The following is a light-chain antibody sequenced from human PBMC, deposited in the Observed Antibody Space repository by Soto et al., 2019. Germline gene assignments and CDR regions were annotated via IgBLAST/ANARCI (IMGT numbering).Light chain of an antibody. V-gene: IGKV3-11*01. CDR2: DAS. J-gene: IGKJ2*01. Sequence: EIVLTQSPATLSLSPGERATLSCRASQSVSSYLAWYQQKPGQAPRLLIYDASNRATGIPARFSGSGSGTDFTLTISSLEPEDFAVYYCQQRSTPYTFCQGTKLEIK. CDR3: QQRSTPYT. CDR1: QSVSSY.